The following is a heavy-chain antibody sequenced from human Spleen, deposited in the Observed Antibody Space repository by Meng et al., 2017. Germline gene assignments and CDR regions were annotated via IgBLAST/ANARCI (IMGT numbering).Heavy chain of an antibody. Sequence: QVQLQESGPGLVKPSETLSLTCTVSDDSISSYYWNWIRQPPGKGLEWIGEINHSGSTNYNPSLKSRVTISLDQSKNQFSLKLSSVTAADTAVYYCARYNYRYSGNWFDPWGQGTLVTVSS. CDR1: DDSISSYY. CDR2: INHSGST. CDR3: ARYNYRYSGNWFDP. D-gene: IGHD3-16*02. V-gene: IGHV4-59*12. J-gene: IGHJ5*02.